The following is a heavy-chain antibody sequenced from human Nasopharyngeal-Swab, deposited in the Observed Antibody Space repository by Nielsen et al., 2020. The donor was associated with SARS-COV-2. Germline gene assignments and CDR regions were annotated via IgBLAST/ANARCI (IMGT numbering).Heavy chain of an antibody. V-gene: IGHV4-30-2*01. D-gene: IGHD3-16*01. CDR1: GGSISSGGYS. Sequence: SETLSLTCAVSGGSISSGGYSWSWIRQPPGKGLEWIGYIYHSGSTYYNPSLKSRVTISVDRSKNQFSLKLSSVTAADTAVYYCARLAKLAATSPSLIAFDIWGQGTMVTVSS. CDR2: IYHSGST. J-gene: IGHJ3*02. CDR3: ARLAKLAATSPSLIAFDI.